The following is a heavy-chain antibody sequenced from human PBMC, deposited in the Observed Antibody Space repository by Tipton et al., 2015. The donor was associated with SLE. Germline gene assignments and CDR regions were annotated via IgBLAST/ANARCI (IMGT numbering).Heavy chain of an antibody. Sequence: TLSLTCTVSGGSMSSYCWSWIRQSPRKGLEWIGYIYDRGTTNYNPSLMNRVTISLDRSESQFSLRLTSVTAADAAVYYCAGAQLGAWQFDSWGQGTLVTVSS. V-gene: IGHV4-59*01. CDR3: AGAQLGAWQFDS. D-gene: IGHD7-27*01. J-gene: IGHJ4*02. CDR2: IYDRGTT. CDR1: GGSMSSYC.